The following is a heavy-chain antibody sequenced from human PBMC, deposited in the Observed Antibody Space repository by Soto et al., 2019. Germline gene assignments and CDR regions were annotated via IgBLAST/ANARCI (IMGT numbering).Heavy chain of an antibody. Sequence: SETLSLTCTVSGGPISSSSYYWGWIRQPPGKGLEWIGSIYYTGSTYYSPSLKGRVTISVDSSKNQFSLKLSSVTAADTAVYHCVGVYYYDSSGYFRPADAFDIWGQGTRVTVSS. CDR1: GGPISSSSYY. CDR3: VGVYYYDSSGYFRPADAFDI. J-gene: IGHJ3*02. D-gene: IGHD3-22*01. V-gene: IGHV4-39*02. CDR2: IYYTGST.